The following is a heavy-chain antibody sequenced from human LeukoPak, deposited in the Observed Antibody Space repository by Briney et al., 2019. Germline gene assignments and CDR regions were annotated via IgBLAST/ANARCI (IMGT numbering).Heavy chain of an antibody. CDR3: ARVNYGSATKEDY. CDR2: IYYSGSA. Sequence: SETLSLTCTVSGGSISSSGYYWSWIRQHPGKGLEWIGYIYYSGSAYYNPSLKSRVTISVDTSENQVSLKLSSVTAADTAVYYCARVNYGSATKEDYWGQGTLVTVSS. D-gene: IGHD3-10*01. J-gene: IGHJ4*02. V-gene: IGHV4-31*03. CDR1: GGSISSSGYY.